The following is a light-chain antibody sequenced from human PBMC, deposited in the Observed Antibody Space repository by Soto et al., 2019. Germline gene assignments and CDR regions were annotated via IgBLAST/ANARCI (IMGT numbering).Light chain of an antibody. CDR3: QSSDNSVTYCV. Sequence: SYELTQPPSVSVSPGQTARITCSGDALPQQYAFWCQQKPGQATVLVMCKDSERPSGIPERFSGSNSGTIASLTITAVQAEDDADYCCQSSDNSVTYCVFGGGTQLTVL. J-gene: IGLJ7*01. CDR1: ALPQQY. CDR2: KDS. V-gene: IGLV3-25*03.